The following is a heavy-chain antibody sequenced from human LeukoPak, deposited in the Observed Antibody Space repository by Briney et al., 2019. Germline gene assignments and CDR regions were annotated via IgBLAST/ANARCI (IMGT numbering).Heavy chain of an antibody. J-gene: IGHJ5*02. V-gene: IGHV4-34*01. CDR2: INHSGST. Sequence: KTSETLSLTCAVYGGSFSGYYWSWIRQPPGKGLEWIGEINHSGSTNYNPSLKSRVTISVDTSKNQFSLKLSSVTAADTAVYYCARDRTYFRSGWYQRGYNWFDPWGQGTLVTVSS. CDR3: ARDRTYFRSGWYQRGYNWFDP. CDR1: GGSFSGYY. D-gene: IGHD6-19*01.